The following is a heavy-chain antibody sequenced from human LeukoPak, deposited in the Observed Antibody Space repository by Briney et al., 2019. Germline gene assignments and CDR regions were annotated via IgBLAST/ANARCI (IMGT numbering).Heavy chain of an antibody. V-gene: IGHV1-2*02. J-gene: IGHJ5*02. CDR3: ARDGEQQLGWFDP. CDR1: GYTFTGYY. D-gene: IGHD6-13*01. Sequence: ASVKVSCKACGYTFTGYYMHWVRQAPGQGLEWMGWINPNSGGTNYAQKFQGRVTMARDTSISTAYMELSRLRSDDTAVYYCARDGEQQLGWFDPWGQGTLVTVSS. CDR2: INPNSGGT.